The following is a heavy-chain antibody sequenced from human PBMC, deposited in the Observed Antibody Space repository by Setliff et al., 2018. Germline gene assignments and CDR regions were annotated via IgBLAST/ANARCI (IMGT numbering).Heavy chain of an antibody. J-gene: IGHJ6*03. CDR2: IYPGDSDI. CDR1: GYTFTQKW. D-gene: IGHD4-17*01. V-gene: IGHV5-51*01. CDR3: ARHIAGYADGHYTATYSYYYMDV. Sequence: PGESLKISCKGSGYTFTQKWIGWVRQMPGKGLERMGVIYPGDSDIRYSPSFQGQVTISADKSINTAYLQWSSLKASDTATYYCARHIAGYADGHYTATYSYYYMDVWGQGTTVTVSS.